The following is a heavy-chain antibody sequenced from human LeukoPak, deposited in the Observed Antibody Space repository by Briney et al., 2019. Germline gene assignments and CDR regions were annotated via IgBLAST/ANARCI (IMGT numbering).Heavy chain of an antibody. CDR3: GKGVFSHGSGRSYGLDV. Sequence: PSEILSLTCTVSGASVTDYYWSWIRQPPEKGLEWVGYAHYSGSTNYNPSVESRATISVDTSKNQFSLKLTSVTSADTAVYYCGKGVFSHGSGRSYGLDVWGQGTTVTVSS. CDR1: GASVTDYY. V-gene: IGHV4-59*02. CDR2: AHYSGST. J-gene: IGHJ6*02. D-gene: IGHD3-10*01.